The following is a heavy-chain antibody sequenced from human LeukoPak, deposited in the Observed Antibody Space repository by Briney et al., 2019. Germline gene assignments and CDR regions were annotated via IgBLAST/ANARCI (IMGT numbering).Heavy chain of an antibody. Sequence: PSETLSLTCTVSGGSISSGGYYWSWIRQHPGKGLEWIGYIYYSGSTYYNPSLKSRVTISVDTSKNQFSLKPSSVTAADTAVYYCARSASGTYYYYGMDVWGQGTTVTVSS. D-gene: IGHD1-7*01. CDR1: GGSISSGGYY. J-gene: IGHJ6*02. CDR3: ARSASGTYYYYGMDV. CDR2: IYYSGST. V-gene: IGHV4-31*03.